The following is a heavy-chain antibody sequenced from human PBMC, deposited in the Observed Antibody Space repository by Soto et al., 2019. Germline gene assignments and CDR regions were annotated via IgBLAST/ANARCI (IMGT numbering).Heavy chain of an antibody. CDR3: ARDIAAVVPRTDY. Sequence: GGSLRLSCAASGFTFSSYSMNWVRQAPGKGLEWVSSISSSSSYIYYADSVKGRFTISRDNAKNSLYLQMNSLRAEDTAVYYCARDIAAVVPRTDYWGQGTLVTVSS. CDR2: ISSSSSYI. V-gene: IGHV3-21*01. CDR1: GFTFSSYS. J-gene: IGHJ4*02. D-gene: IGHD6-6*01.